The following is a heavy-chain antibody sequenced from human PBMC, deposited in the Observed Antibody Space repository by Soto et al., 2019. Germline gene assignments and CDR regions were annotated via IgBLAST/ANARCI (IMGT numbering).Heavy chain of an antibody. Sequence: EVQLVESGGGLVKAGGSLRLSCAASGFTFSSYNMNWVRQAPGKGLEWVSSISSSSSYIYYADSVKGRFTISRDNAKNSQDLQMNSLRVEDTAVYYCARVVYFDSSGFGLWGQGTMVTVSS. J-gene: IGHJ3*01. CDR2: ISSSSSYI. V-gene: IGHV3-21*01. CDR1: GFTFSSYN. CDR3: ARVVYFDSSGFGL. D-gene: IGHD3-22*01.